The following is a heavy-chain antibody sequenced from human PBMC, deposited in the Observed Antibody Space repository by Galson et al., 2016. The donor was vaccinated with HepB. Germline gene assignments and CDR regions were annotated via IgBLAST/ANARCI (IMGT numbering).Heavy chain of an antibody. D-gene: IGHD3/OR15-3a*01. CDR2: IDVTGSKT. J-gene: IGHJ6*02. CDR3: ARPDWVDGKSCDGVDV. Sequence: SLRLSCAASGFTFNNFAMSWVRQAPGKGLEWVSAIDVTGSKTYYADSVKGRFTISRDNSKNTVYLQVNTLRADDTAIYYCARPDWVDGKSCDGVDVWGQGATVIVSS. V-gene: IGHV3-23*05. CDR1: GFTFNNFA.